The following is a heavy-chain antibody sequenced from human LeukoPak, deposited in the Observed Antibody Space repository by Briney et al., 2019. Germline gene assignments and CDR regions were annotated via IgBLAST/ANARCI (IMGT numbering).Heavy chain of an antibody. CDR3: ARETMLAGFASGLGFNY. CDR1: GASISSWY. Sequence: PSETLSLTCTVTGASISSWYWSWIRQPPGKGLEWIGNIHGSGNTNYNPSLKSRVFMSLDTSKNQVSLNLTSVTAADTATYFCARETMLAGFASGLGFNYWGQGILVIVSS. CDR2: IHGSGNT. J-gene: IGHJ4*02. D-gene: IGHD6-19*01. V-gene: IGHV4-59*12.